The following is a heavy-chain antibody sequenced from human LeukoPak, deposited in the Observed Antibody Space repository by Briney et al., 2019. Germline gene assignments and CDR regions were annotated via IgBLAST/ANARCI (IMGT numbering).Heavy chain of an antibody. CDR3: ARPYDSSGYYRAGWGD. CDR1: GGSISSYY. J-gene: IGHJ4*02. V-gene: IGHV4-59*05. CDR2: FYYSGST. D-gene: IGHD3-22*01. Sequence: PSETLSLTCTVSGGSISSYYWSWIRQPAGKGLEWIGSFYYSGSTYYNPSLKSRVTLSVDTSKNQFSLKLSSVTAADTAVYYCARPYDSSGYYRAGWGDWGQGTLVTVSS.